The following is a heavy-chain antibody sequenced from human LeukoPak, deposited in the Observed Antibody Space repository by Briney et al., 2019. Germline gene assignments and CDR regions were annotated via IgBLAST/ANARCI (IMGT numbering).Heavy chain of an antibody. CDR3: ARAGYCSSTSCYQVGWFAP. J-gene: IGHJ5*02. CDR2: ISGSGGST. V-gene: IGHV3-23*01. CDR1: GFTFSSYA. D-gene: IGHD2-2*01. Sequence: GGSLRLSCAASGFTFSSYAMSWVRQAPGKGLEWVSAISGSGGSTYYADSVKGRFTISRDNSKNTLYLQMNSLRAEDTAVYYCARAGYCSSTSCYQVGWFAPWGQGTLVTVSS.